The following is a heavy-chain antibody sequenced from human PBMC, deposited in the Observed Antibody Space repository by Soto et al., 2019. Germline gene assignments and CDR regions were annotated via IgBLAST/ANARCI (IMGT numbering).Heavy chain of an antibody. J-gene: IGHJ4*02. V-gene: IGHV3-30*18. CDR3: AKDLDVVAATYFDY. CDR2: ISYDGSNK. CDR1: GFTFSSYG. Sequence: QVQLVESGGGVVQPGRSLRLSCAASGFTFSSYGMHWVRQAPGKGLEWVAVISYDGSNKYYADSVKGRFTISRDNSKNTLYLQMNSLRAEDTAVYYCAKDLDVVAATYFDYWGQGTLVTVSS. D-gene: IGHD2-15*01.